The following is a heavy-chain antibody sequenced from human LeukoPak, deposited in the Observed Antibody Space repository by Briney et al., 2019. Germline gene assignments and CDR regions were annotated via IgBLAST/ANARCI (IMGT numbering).Heavy chain of an antibody. Sequence: ASVKVSRKASGYTFTGYYMHWVRQAPGQGLEWMGWINPNSGGTNYAQKFQGRVTMTRDTSISTAYMELSRLRSDDTAVYYCARGRAIAAAGTSRDAFDIWGQGTMVTVSS. D-gene: IGHD6-13*01. CDR2: INPNSGGT. CDR3: ARGRAIAAAGTSRDAFDI. V-gene: IGHV1-2*02. J-gene: IGHJ3*02. CDR1: GYTFTGYY.